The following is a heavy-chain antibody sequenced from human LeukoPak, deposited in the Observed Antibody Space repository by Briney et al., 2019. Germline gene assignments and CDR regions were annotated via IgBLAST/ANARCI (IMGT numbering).Heavy chain of an antibody. CDR2: ISRDSDIR. CDR3: AKDRYSDNTGHHYENEY. D-gene: IGHD3-22*01. V-gene: IGHV3-23*01. Sequence: GGSLRLSCAASGFIFGRDSMNWVRQAPGRGLEWISYISRDSDIRYYADSVRGRFTISRDNSKNTLYLQMNSLRAEDTAVYYCAKDRYSDNTGHHYENEYWGQGTLVTVSS. J-gene: IGHJ4*02. CDR1: GFIFGRDS.